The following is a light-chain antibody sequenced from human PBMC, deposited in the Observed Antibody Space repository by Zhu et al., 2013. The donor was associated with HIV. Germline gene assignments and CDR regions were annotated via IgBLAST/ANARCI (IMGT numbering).Light chain of an antibody. J-gene: IGKJ4*01. V-gene: IGKV3-20*01. CDR1: QSVNSDF. CDR2: AAS. CDR3: QQYGTSPLT. Sequence: DIVLTQSPGTLSLSPGDKVILSCRASQSVNSDFLAWYQQKTGQPPRLLIYAASSRAAGIPARFSGSGSGTDFTLTISGLEPEDFAVYYCQQYGTSPLTFGGGPTMEIK.